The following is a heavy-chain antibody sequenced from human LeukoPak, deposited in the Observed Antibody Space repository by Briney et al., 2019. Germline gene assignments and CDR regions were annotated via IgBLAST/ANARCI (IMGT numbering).Heavy chain of an antibody. Sequence: SETLSLTCAVYGGSFSGYYWSWIRQPPGKGLEWIGEINHSGSTNYNPSLKSRVTISVDTSKNQFSLKLSSVTAADTAVHYCARGQIRYSYGIFDYWGQGTLVTVSS. CDR2: INHSGST. CDR3: ARGQIRYSYGIFDY. V-gene: IGHV4-34*01. CDR1: GGSFSGYY. J-gene: IGHJ4*02. D-gene: IGHD5-18*01.